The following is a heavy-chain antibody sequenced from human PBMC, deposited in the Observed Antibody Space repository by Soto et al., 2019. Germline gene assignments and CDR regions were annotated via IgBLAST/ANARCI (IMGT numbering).Heavy chain of an antibody. CDR1: GYTFTSYY. V-gene: IGHV1-46*01. Sequence: ASVKVSCKASGYTFTSYYMHWVRQAPGQGLEWMGIINPSGGSTSYAQKFQGRVTMTRDTSTSTVYMELSSLRSEDTAVYYCARSITMLRGAKYYYDYWGQGTLVTVSS. CDR3: ARSITMLRGAKYYYDY. CDR2: INPSGGST. D-gene: IGHD3-10*01. J-gene: IGHJ4*02.